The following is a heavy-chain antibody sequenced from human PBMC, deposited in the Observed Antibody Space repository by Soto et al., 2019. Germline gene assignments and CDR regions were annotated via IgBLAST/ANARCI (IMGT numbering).Heavy chain of an antibody. CDR2: IYYSGST. CDR1: GDSISSYS. D-gene: IGHD1-26*01. Sequence: PSETLSLTCTVSGDSISSYSWSWIRQHPGKGLEWIGYIYYSGSTYYNPSLKSRVTISVDTSKNQFSLKLSSVTAADTAVYYCARVGGINXFDSWGQGTLVTVSS. CDR3: ARVGGINXFDS. J-gene: IGHJ5*01. V-gene: IGHV4-59*06.